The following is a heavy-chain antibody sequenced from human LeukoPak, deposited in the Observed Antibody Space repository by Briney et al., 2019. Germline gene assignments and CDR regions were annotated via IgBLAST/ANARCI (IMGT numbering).Heavy chain of an antibody. V-gene: IGHV3-33*01. CDR1: GFTFSSYG. CDR3: ARDYGDYGFDY. CDR2: IWYDGSNK. J-gene: IGHJ4*02. Sequence: GGSLRLSCAASGFTFSSYGMHWGRQAPGKGLEWVAVIWYDGSNKYYADSVKGRFTISRDNSKNTLYLQMNSLRAEDTAVYYCARDYGDYGFDYWGQGTLVTVSS. D-gene: IGHD4-17*01.